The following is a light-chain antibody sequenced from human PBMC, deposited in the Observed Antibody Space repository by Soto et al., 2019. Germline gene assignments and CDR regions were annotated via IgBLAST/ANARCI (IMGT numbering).Light chain of an antibody. Sequence: EIVLTQTPGTQSLSPGERATLSCRASQSVSSSFLAWYQQKPGQAPRLLLYGASSRATGIPDRFSGSGSGPDFTLTISRLEPEDFAVYYCQQYGTSPWTFGQGTKVEI. CDR2: GAS. V-gene: IGKV3-20*01. CDR1: QSVSSSF. J-gene: IGKJ1*01. CDR3: QQYGTSPWT.